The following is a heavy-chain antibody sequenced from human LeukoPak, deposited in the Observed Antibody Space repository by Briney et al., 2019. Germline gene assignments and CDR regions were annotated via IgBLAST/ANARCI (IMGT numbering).Heavy chain of an antibody. CDR1: GLTFSSHW. J-gene: IGHJ4*02. V-gene: IGHV3-74*01. D-gene: IGHD1-14*01. CDR2: ITNDGSST. CDR3: GNQEGGNPGY. Sequence: GGSLRLSCAASGLTFSSHWMHWVRHAPGKGLVWVSRITNDGSSTTYADSVKGRFTISRDNAKNMLYLQVNSLRAEDTAVYYCGNQEGGNPGYWGQGTLVTVSS.